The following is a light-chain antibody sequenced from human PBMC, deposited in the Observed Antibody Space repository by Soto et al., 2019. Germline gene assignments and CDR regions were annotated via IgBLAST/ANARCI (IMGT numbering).Light chain of an antibody. Sequence: QSVLTQSPSASASLGASVKLTCTLSSGHSNYAIAWHQQQPEKGPRYLMKLNSDGSHSKGDGIPDRFSGSSPGAERYLTISSLQSEDEADYYCQTWGTGIRVFGGGTKLTVL. CDR2: LNSDGSH. J-gene: IGLJ3*02. CDR1: SGHSNYA. V-gene: IGLV4-69*01. CDR3: QTWGTGIRV.